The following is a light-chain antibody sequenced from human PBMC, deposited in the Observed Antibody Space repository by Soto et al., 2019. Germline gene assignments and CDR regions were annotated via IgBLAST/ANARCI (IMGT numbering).Light chain of an antibody. CDR1: QNVLSSSDNKNS. Sequence: DIVMTQSPDSLAVSLGERATINCRSSQNVLSSSDNKNSLAWYQQKPGQPPKLLIYWASSRESGVPDRFIGSGSGTDFTLTISSLQADDVAVYYCQQYYTTPNTFGPGTKVDIK. CDR2: WAS. CDR3: QQYYTTPNT. J-gene: IGKJ3*01. V-gene: IGKV4-1*01.